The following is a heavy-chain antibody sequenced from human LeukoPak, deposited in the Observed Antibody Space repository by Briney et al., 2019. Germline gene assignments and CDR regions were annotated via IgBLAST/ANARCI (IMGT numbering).Heavy chain of an antibody. J-gene: IGHJ1*01. Sequence: PSETLSLTCTVSVGSITSGSYYWSWIRQPAGKGLEWIGRIYTSGSTNYNPSLKSRVTISVDTSKNQFSLKLRSVTAADTAVYYCARQDSSGYYYEGYFQHWGQGTLVTVSS. CDR2: IYTSGST. V-gene: IGHV4-61*02. CDR1: VGSITSGSYY. D-gene: IGHD3-22*01. CDR3: ARQDSSGYYYEGYFQH.